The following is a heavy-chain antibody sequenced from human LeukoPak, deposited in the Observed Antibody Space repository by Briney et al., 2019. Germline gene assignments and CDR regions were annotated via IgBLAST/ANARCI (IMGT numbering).Heavy chain of an antibody. CDR3: AKKTIVGATVDAFDI. Sequence: GGSLRLSCAASGFTFSNYGMHWVRQAPGKGLEWVASIRYDGFNKYYADSFKGRFTISRDNSKNTLYLQMNSLRAEDTAVYYCAKKTIVGATVDAFDISGQGTMVIVSS. CDR1: GFTFSNYG. J-gene: IGHJ3*02. D-gene: IGHD1-26*01. CDR2: IRYDGFNK. V-gene: IGHV3-30*02.